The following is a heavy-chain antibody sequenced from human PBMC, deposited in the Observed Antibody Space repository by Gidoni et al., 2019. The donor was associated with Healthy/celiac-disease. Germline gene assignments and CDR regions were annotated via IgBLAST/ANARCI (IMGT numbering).Heavy chain of an antibody. CDR3: AKKGGSSSGSSSPYYYYYMDV. J-gene: IGHJ6*03. CDR1: GFTFSSYG. D-gene: IGHD6-6*01. CDR2: ISYDGSNK. V-gene: IGHV3-30*18. Sequence: QVQLVESGGGVVQPGRSLRLSCAASGFTFSSYGMHWVRQAPGKGLEWVAVISYDGSNKYYADSVKGRFTISRDNSKNTLYLQMNSLRAEDTAVYYCAKKGGSSSGSSSPYYYYYMDVWGKGTTVTVSS.